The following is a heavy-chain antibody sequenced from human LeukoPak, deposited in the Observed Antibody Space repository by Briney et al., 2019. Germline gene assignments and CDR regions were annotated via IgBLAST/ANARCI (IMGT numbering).Heavy chain of an antibody. CDR2: IYSGGST. Sequence: PGGSLRLTCAASGFTVSSNYMSWVRQAPGKGLEWVSVIYSGGSTYYADSVKGRFTISRDNSKNTLYLQMNSLRAEDTAVYYCARVLALGQFDYWGQGTLVTVSS. V-gene: IGHV3-66*01. CDR1: GFTVSSNY. CDR3: ARVLALGQFDY. J-gene: IGHJ4*02. D-gene: IGHD2-15*01.